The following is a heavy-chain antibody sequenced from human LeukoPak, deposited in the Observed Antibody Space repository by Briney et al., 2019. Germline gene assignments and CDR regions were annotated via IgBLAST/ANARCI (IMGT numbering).Heavy chain of an antibody. CDR2: ISSSRSTI. CDR1: GFTFSYYY. J-gene: IGHJ4*02. V-gene: IGHV3-11*04. Sequence: GGSLRLSCAAPGFTFSYYYMSSIRQAPGKGLEWVSYISSSRSTIYYADSVKGRFTISRDNAKHHLYLQMNSLRAEDTAVYYCGRDFKEAARRGGYFDYWGQGTLVTVSS. D-gene: IGHD6-6*01. CDR3: GRDFKEAARRGGYFDY.